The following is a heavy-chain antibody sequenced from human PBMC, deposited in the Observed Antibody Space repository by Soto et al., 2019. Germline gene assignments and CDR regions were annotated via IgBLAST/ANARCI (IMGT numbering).Heavy chain of an antibody. Sequence: PGGSLRLSCAASGFTFGFYWMTWVRQAPGKGLEWVANIKRDGSEQYYVDSVKGRFTISRDNAKNSVFLQMNSLRAVDTAIYYCARTWIRYGPNDFWGQGTLVTVSS. CDR1: GFTFGFYW. CDR3: ARTWIRYGPNDF. D-gene: IGHD2-15*01. V-gene: IGHV3-7*03. J-gene: IGHJ4*02. CDR2: IKRDGSEQ.